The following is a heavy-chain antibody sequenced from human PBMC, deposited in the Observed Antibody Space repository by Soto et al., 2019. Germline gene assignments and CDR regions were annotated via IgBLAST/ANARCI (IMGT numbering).Heavy chain of an antibody. Sequence: QVLLVESGGGVVQPGRSLRLSCAASGFTFSNYPMHCVRQAPGKGLEWVAVISYDGSNKYYADSVKGRFTISRDNSKNTLYLQMNSLRAEDTALYYCARGTTGASYYDYFAYWGQGTLVTVSS. CDR3: ARGTTGASYYDYFAY. CDR1: GFTFSNYP. D-gene: IGHD1-1*01. J-gene: IGHJ4*02. CDR2: ISYDGSNK. V-gene: IGHV3-30*04.